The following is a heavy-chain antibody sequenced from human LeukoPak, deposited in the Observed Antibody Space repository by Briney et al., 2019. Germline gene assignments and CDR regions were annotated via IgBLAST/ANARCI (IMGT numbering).Heavy chain of an antibody. V-gene: IGHV1-2*02. CDR1: AYTFTAYY. CDR2: INPKSGGA. J-gene: IGHJ4*02. CDR3: ARDDSGSWSFRSPYYFQY. D-gene: IGHD3-10*01. Sequence: GASVKVSCKASAYTFTAYYIHWVRQAPGQGLEWMGWINPKSGGANYARKFLGRVTPTRDTSISTAYMILNSLTTDDTAVYYCARDDSGSWSFRSPYYFQYWGQGSLVTVSS.